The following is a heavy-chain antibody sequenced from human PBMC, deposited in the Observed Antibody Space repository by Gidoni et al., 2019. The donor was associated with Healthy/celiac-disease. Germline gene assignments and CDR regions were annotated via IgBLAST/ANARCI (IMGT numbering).Heavy chain of an antibody. V-gene: IGHV3-48*03. CDR1: GFTFSSYE. CDR3: ASIRHRSSLLP. CDR2: ISSSGSTI. D-gene: IGHD6-13*01. Sequence: EVQLVESGGGLVQPGGSLRLSCAAAGFTFSSYEMNWVRQAPGKGMEWVSYISSSGSTIYYADSVKGRFTISRDNAKNSLYLQMNSLRAEDTAVYYCASIRHRSSLLPWGQGTLVTVSS. J-gene: IGHJ5*02.